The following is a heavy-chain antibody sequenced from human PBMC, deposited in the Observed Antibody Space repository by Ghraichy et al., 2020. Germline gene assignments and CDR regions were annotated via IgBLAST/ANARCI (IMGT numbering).Heavy chain of an antibody. CDR1: GFTFGDYA. J-gene: IGHJ4*02. V-gene: IGHV3-49*03. CDR2: IRSKAYGGTT. Sequence: GGSLRLSCTASGFTFGDYAMSWFRQAPGKGLEWVGFIRSKAYGGTTEYAASVKGRFTISRDDSKSIAYLQMNSLKTEDTAVYYCTRVWDDHPATTTVTTPDYWGQGTLVTVSS. D-gene: IGHD4-17*01. CDR3: TRVWDDHPATTTVTTPDY.